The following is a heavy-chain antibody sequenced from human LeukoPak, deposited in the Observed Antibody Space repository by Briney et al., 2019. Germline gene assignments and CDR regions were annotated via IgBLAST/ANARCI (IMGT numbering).Heavy chain of an antibody. CDR1: GGSISSYY. D-gene: IGHD6-13*01. V-gene: IGHV4-4*07. Sequence: PSETLSLTCTVYGGSISSYYWSWIRQPAGKGLEWIGRIYNTGSTNYNPSLKSRVTMSVDTSKNQFFLRLRSLTAADTAVYYCWRQIASAGTAGFDFWGQGALVTVSP. J-gene: IGHJ4*02. CDR2: IYNTGST. CDR3: WRQIASAGTAGFDF.